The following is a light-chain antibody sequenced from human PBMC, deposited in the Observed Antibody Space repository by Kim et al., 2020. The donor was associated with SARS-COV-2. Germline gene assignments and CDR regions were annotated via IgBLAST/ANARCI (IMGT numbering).Light chain of an antibody. V-gene: IGKV1-16*01. CDR2: AAS. Sequence: SESVGDRVTITCRASQGISNSLAWFQQKPGKAPKSLISAASSLQSGVPSRFGGSGSGTDFTLVISSLQPEDVATYYCQHYSFYPFSFGQGTKLEI. CDR1: QGISNS. CDR3: QHYSFYPFS. J-gene: IGKJ2*03.